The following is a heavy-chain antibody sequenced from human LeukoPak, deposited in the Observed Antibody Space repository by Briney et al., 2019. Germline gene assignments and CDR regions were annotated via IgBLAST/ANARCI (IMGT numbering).Heavy chain of an antibody. D-gene: IGHD5-18*01. CDR1: GYTFTSYY. Sequence: SVKVSCKASGYTFTSYYMHWVRQAPGQGLEWMGGIIPIFGTANYAQKFQGRVTITADESTSTAYMELSSLRSEDTAVYYCASPEGGYSYGYVYWGQGTLVTVSS. J-gene: IGHJ4*02. V-gene: IGHV1-69*13. CDR2: IIPIFGTA. CDR3: ASPEGGYSYGYVY.